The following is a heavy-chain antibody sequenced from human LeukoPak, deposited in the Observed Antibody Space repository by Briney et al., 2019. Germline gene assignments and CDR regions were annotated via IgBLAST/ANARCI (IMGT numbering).Heavy chain of an antibody. Sequence: GASVKLSCKASGYTFTSYGISWVRQAPGQGLEGMGWISAYNGNTNYAQKLQGRVTMTTDTSTSTAYLELRSLRSDDTAVYYCARVSSGSGSFYYYGMDVWDQGTTVTVSS. V-gene: IGHV1-18*01. CDR2: ISAYNGNT. J-gene: IGHJ6*02. D-gene: IGHD3-10*01. CDR1: GYTFTSYG. CDR3: ARVSSGSGSFYYYGMDV.